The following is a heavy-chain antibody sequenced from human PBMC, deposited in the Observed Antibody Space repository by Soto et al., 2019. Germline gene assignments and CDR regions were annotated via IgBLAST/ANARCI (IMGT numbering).Heavy chain of an antibody. D-gene: IGHD3-22*01. CDR2: IIPIFGTA. V-gene: IGHV1-69*01. Sequence: QVQLVQSGAEVKKPGSSVKVSCKASGGTFSSYAISWVRQAPGQGLEWMGGIIPIFGTANYAQKFQGRVTITADESTSTAYMELSSLRPEDTAVYYCALSISSGYDGASDAFDIWGQGTMVTVSS. CDR1: GGTFSSYA. J-gene: IGHJ3*02. CDR3: ALSISSGYDGASDAFDI.